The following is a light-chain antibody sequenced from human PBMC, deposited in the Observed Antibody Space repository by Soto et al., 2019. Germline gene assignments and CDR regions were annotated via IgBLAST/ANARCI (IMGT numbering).Light chain of an antibody. CDR3: MQSIRGLT. CDR1: QSPLHSDGKTY. V-gene: IGKV2D-29*01. J-gene: IGKJ5*01. CDR2: EVS. Sequence: IVMTQTALSLSVTPGQPASISCESSQSPLHSDGKTYLYWHLQKPGQPPQLLIYEVSNRFSGVPDRFSGGGLGTDFSLNTSRVEAEGVGVYYCMQSIRGLTFGQGTRLEIE.